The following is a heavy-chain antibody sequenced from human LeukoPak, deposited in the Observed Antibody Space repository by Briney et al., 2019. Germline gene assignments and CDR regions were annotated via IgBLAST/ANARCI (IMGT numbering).Heavy chain of an antibody. CDR2: IYGGGST. Sequence: GGSLRLSCAASGFTVSSSYMSWVRQAPGKGLEWVSLIYGGGSTYYADSVKGRFTTSRHNPKNTLFLQMNSLRAEDTAAYFCARNYGKGYYFDYWGQGTLVTVSS. V-gene: IGHV3-53*04. J-gene: IGHJ4*02. CDR3: ARNYGKGYYFDY. CDR1: GFTVSSSY. D-gene: IGHD3-10*01.